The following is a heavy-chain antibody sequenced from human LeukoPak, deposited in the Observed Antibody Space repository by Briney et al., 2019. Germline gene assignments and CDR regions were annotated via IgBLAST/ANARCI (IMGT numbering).Heavy chain of an antibody. CDR2: IKTDGSEK. V-gene: IGHV3-7*01. D-gene: IGHD6-13*01. CDR1: GFTFSSFW. Sequence: GGSLRLSCAAPGFTFSSFWMSWVRQAPGKGLEWVANIKTDGSEKYYVDSVKGRFTISRDNAKNSLSLQMNSLSAEDTAVYYCTRDWGGVAAGIDYWGQGTLVTVSS. J-gene: IGHJ4*02. CDR3: TRDWGGVAAGIDY.